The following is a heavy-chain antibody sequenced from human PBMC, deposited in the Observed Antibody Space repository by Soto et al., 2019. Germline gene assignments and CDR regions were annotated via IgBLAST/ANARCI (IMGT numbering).Heavy chain of an antibody. CDR2: INAGNGNT. CDR3: ASYGSGSYYYGMDV. CDR1: GYTFTSCA. J-gene: IGHJ6*02. V-gene: IGHV1-3*01. D-gene: IGHD3-10*01. Sequence: ASVKVSCKASGYTFTSCAMHWVRQAPGQRLEWMGWINAGNGNTKYSQKFQGRVTITRDTSASTAYMELRSLRSEDTAVYYCASYGSGSYYYGMDVWGQGTTVTVSS.